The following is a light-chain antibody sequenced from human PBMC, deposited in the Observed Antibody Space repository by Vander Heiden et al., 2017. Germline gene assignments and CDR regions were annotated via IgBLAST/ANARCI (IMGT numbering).Light chain of an antibody. J-gene: IGLJ1*01. CDR3: CSYAGSSTYV. V-gene: IGLV2-23*01. CDR1: SSDVGSYNL. Sequence: QSALPQPASVSGSPGQSLTISCTGTSSDVGSYNLVSWYQQPPGKAHKLMIYEGSKRPAGVSNRFSGSKSGNTASLTISGRQAEDEAEYYCCSYAGSSTYVFGTGTKVTVL. CDR2: EGS.